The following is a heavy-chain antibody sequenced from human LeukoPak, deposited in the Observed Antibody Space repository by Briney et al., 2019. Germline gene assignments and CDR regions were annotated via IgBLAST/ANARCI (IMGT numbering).Heavy chain of an antibody. CDR1: GYAFTGYY. V-gene: IGHV1-2*02. Sequence: VSVKVSCKASGYAFTGYYMQWVRQAPGQGLEWMGWINPNRGDTNYAQKFQGRVTMTRDMSITTAFMELRRLRTDDTAVYYCARTYYYGSGNEAFDIWGQGTMVTVSS. D-gene: IGHD3-10*01. CDR2: INPNRGDT. CDR3: ARTYYYGSGNEAFDI. J-gene: IGHJ3*02.